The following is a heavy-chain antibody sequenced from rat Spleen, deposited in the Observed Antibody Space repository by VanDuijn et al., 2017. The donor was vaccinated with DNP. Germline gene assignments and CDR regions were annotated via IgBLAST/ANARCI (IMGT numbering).Heavy chain of an antibody. J-gene: IGHJ4*01. D-gene: IGHD1-6*01. V-gene: IGHV2-15*01. Sequence: QVQLKESGPGLVQPSQTLSLTCTVSGFSLTSYTVSWVRHPPGKVPEWMGRMWYDGNTAYNSALKSRLSISMDTSEDQVFLEMNSLQPEDTAMYFCARWGIMPRGNVWGQGTSVTVSS. CDR1: GFSLTSYT. CDR3: ARWGIMPRGNV. CDR2: MWYDGNT.